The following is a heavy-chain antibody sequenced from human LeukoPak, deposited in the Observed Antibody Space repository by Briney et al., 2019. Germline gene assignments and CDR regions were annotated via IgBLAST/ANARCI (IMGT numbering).Heavy chain of an antibody. CDR3: ARDRVAGWFDP. J-gene: IGHJ5*02. D-gene: IGHD3-10*01. Sequence: NSSETLSLTCTVSGGSISSGAYYWSWIRQHPGKGLEWIGYIYDSGSTYYNPSFKSRVTISVDTSKNLFSLRLNSVTAADTAVYYCARDRVAGWFDPWGQGTLVTVSS. CDR2: IYDSGST. V-gene: IGHV4-31*03. CDR1: GGSISSGAYY.